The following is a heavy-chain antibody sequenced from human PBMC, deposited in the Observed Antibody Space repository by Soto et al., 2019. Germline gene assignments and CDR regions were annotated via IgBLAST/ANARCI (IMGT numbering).Heavy chain of an antibody. CDR3: ARDYYESRGYHQSFEY. Sequence: GASVKVSCKAFGCTFSSYAISWVRQAPGQGLEWMGGIIPIFGTANYAQKFQGRVTITADKYTSTAYMELSSLRSEDTAVYYCARDYYESRGYHQSFEYWGQGTLVSVSS. J-gene: IGHJ4*02. V-gene: IGHV1-69*06. CDR1: GCTFSSYA. CDR2: IIPIFGTA. D-gene: IGHD3-22*01.